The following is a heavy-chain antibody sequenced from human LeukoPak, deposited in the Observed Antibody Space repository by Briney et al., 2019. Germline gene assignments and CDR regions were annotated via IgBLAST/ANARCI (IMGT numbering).Heavy chain of an antibody. Sequence: GGSLRLSCAASGITFSSYWMSWVRQAPGKGLEWVSYMSSDSSFINYADSVKGRFTISRDNAKNSLFLQMDSPRADDTAVYYCARGEVATTYYYGMDVWGQGTTVTVSS. CDR3: ARGEVATTYYYGMDV. D-gene: IGHD5-12*01. CDR2: MSSDSSFI. V-gene: IGHV3-21*05. J-gene: IGHJ6*02. CDR1: GITFSSYW.